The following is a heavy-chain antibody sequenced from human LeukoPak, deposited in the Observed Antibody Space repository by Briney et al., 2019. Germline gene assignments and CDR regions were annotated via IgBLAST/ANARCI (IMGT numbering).Heavy chain of an antibody. V-gene: IGHV4-61*02. D-gene: IGHD1-20*01. CDR1: GGSISSGSYY. CDR3: AIGLTGVSDAFDI. Sequence: SETLSLTCTVSGGSISSGSYYWSWIRQPAGKGLEWIGRIYTSGSTNYNPSLKSRVTISVDTSKNQFSLKLSSVTAADTAVYYCAIGLTGVSDAFDIWGQGTMVTVSS. J-gene: IGHJ3*02. CDR2: IYTSGST.